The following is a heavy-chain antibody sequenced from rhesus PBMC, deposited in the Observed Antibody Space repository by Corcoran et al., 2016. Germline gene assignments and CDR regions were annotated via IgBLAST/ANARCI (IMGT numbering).Heavy chain of an antibody. D-gene: IGHD5-24*01. CDR1: GYTFTDYY. Sequence: EFQLVQSGAEVKKPGASVKISCKASGYTFTDYYLTWVRQAPGKGVEGLGRVDPEEGEAIHAQKCQDRVTITADTSTDTAYMELSSLRSEDTAMDYWATGYSMGDSWGQGVVVTVSS. J-gene: IGHJ6*01. CDR3: ATGYSMGDS. V-gene: IGHV1-111*02. CDR2: VDPEEGEA.